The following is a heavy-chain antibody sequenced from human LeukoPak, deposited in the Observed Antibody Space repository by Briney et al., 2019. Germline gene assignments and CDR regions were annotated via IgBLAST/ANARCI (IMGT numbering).Heavy chain of an antibody. D-gene: IGHD3-22*01. J-gene: IGHJ6*02. CDR3: ARGNYYDSRYYYYYYGMDV. V-gene: IGHV1-69*04. CDR2: INPIRGGT. CDR1: GCTFTSYA. Sequence: SVKVSCKASGCTFTSYAISWVRQAPGQGLEWMGRINPIRGGTNYAQKFQGRVTITADKSTSTAYMELSSLRSEDTAVYYCARGNYYDSRYYYYYYGMDVWGQGTTVTVSS.